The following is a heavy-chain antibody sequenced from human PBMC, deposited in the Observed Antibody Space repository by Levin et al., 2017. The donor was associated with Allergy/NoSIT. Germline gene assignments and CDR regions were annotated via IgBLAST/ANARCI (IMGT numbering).Heavy chain of an antibody. CDR3: AKGEMVQGVIVDYFDY. Sequence: GGSLRLSCAASGFTFDDYAMHWVRQAPGKGLEWVSGISWNSGSIGYADSVKGRFTTSRDNAKNSLYLQMNSLRAEDTALYYCAKGEMVQGVIVDYFDYWGQGTLVTVSS. V-gene: IGHV3-9*01. CDR1: GFTFDDYA. J-gene: IGHJ4*02. D-gene: IGHD3-10*01. CDR2: ISWNSGSI.